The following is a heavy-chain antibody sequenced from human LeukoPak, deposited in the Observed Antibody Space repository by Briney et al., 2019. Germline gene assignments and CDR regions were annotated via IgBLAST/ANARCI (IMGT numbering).Heavy chain of an antibody. CDR2: ISYSGIT. D-gene: IGHD3-10*01. Sequence: HSETLALISTVSGGSVNSGSDHWSWIRQPPREGLEWIGHISYSGITNYTPSLKSRVTISLDTSKNQLCLKLSSVTTADTAVYYCARGQAALWFGELWGQGTLVTVSS. V-gene: IGHV4-61*01. CDR1: GGSVNSGSDH. J-gene: IGHJ4*02. CDR3: ARGQAALWFGEL.